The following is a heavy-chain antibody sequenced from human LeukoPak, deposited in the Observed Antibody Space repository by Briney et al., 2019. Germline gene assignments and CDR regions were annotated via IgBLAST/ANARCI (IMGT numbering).Heavy chain of an antibody. CDR1: GGSISSYY. CDR3: ARIGVAAPPDY. Sequence: PSETLSLTCTVSGGSISSYYWSWIRQPAGKGLEWIGYIYYSGSTNYNPSLKSRVTISVDRSKNQFSLKLSSVTAADTAVYYCARIGVAAPPDYWGQGTLVTVSS. J-gene: IGHJ4*02. V-gene: IGHV4-59*12. D-gene: IGHD6-19*01. CDR2: IYYSGST.